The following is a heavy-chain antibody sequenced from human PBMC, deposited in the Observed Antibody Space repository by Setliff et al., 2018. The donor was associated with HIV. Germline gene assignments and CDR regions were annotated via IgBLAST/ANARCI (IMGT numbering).Heavy chain of an antibody. V-gene: IGHV3-23*01. D-gene: IGHD3-9*01. CDR1: GFTFSNYV. Sequence: GSLRLSCAASGFTFSNYVINWVRQAPGKGLEWISGISGSGVNSYYADSVKGRLTISRDNSKNTVYLQMNSLRAEDTAVYYCAKTSNTGYLFCSDYWGQGTLVTVSS. CDR2: ISGSGVNS. CDR3: AKTSNTGYLFCSDY. J-gene: IGHJ4*02.